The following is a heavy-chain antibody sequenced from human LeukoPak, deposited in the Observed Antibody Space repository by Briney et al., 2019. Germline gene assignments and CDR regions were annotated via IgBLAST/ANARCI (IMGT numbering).Heavy chain of an antibody. CDR1: GGSISSSSYY. Sequence: SETLSLTCTVSGGSISSSSYYWGWIRQPPGKGPEWIGSIYYSGSTYYNPSLKSRVTISVDTSKNQFSLKLSSVTAADTAVYYCARGWVHIAAAGDDAFDIWGQGTMVTVSS. CDR3: ARGWVHIAAAGDDAFDI. CDR2: IYYSGST. D-gene: IGHD6-13*01. J-gene: IGHJ3*02. V-gene: IGHV4-39*07.